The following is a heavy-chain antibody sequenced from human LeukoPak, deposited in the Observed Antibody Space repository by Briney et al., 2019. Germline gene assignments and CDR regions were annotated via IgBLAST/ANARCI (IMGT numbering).Heavy chain of an antibody. CDR2: IYYSGST. CDR3: AAPGRGYYWDFDY. CDR1: GGSISSSSYY. D-gene: IGHD3-22*01. J-gene: IGHJ4*02. V-gene: IGHV4-39*01. Sequence: KTSETLSLTCTVSGGSISSSSYYWGWIRQPPGKGLEWIGSIYYSGSTYYNPSLKSRVTISVDTSKNQFSLKLSSVTAADTAVYYCAAPGRGYYWDFDYWGQGTLVTVSS.